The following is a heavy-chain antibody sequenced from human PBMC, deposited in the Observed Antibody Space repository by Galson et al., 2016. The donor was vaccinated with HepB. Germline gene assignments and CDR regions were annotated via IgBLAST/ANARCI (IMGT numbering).Heavy chain of an antibody. CDR3: AKDKGMGGGSCFDD. Sequence: SLRLSCAASGFPFSSYSMHWVRQAPGKGLVWVSRITSDGSTTTYADSVKGRFTISRDNTKNTLYLQMNSMRAEDTAVYYCAKDKGMGGGSCFDDWGLGTLVTVSS. V-gene: IGHV3-74*01. D-gene: IGHD2-15*01. J-gene: IGHJ5*02. CDR2: ITSDGSTT. CDR1: GFPFSSYS.